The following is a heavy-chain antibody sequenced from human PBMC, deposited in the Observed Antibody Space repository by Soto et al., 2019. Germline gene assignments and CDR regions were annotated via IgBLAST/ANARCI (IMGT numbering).Heavy chain of an antibody. CDR2: IYYSGST. CDR3: ARHGRTGTFFDP. J-gene: IGHJ5*02. D-gene: IGHD1-7*01. V-gene: IGHV4-59*08. Sequence: SETLSLTCTVSGGSISSYYWSWIRQPPGKGLEWIGYIYYSGSTNYNPSLKSRVTISVDTSKNQFSLKLSSVTAADTAVYYCARHGRTGTFFDPWGQGTLVTVSS. CDR1: GGSISSYY.